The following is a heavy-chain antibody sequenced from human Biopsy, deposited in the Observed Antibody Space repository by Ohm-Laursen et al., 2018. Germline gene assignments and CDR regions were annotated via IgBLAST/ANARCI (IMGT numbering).Heavy chain of an antibody. V-gene: IGHV4-4*08. Sequence: GTLSLTCTVSGGSISGYHWSWIRKSPGKGLEWLAYIYSRGRTNYNPSLKSRIIVSVDTSKNQLPQKVTSVTATDTAMYYCARHDRSGYWGLDYWGQGALVTVSA. D-gene: IGHD3-22*01. CDR2: IYSRGRT. J-gene: IGHJ4*02. CDR1: GGSISGYH. CDR3: ARHDRSGYWGLDY.